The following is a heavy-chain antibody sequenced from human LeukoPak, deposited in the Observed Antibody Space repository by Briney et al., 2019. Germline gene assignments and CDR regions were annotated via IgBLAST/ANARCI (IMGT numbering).Heavy chain of an antibody. V-gene: IGHV4-39*07. D-gene: IGHD3-22*01. CDR2: IYYSGST. Sequence: SETLSLTCTVSGGSISSSSYYWGWIRQPPGKGLEWIGSIYYSGSTYYNPSLKSRVTISVDTSKNQFSLKLSSVTAADTAVYYCARDRGGYDSSGYYYALHNWFDPWGQGTVVTVSS. CDR3: ARDRGGYDSSGYYYALHNWFDP. J-gene: IGHJ5*02. CDR1: GGSISSSSYY.